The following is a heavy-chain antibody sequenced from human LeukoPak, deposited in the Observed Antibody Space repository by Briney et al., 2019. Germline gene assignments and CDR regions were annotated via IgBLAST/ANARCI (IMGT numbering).Heavy chain of an antibody. CDR1: GYTFTGYD. CDR2: MNPNSGNT. J-gene: IGHJ6*02. D-gene: IGHD1-26*01. Sequence: ASVKVSCKASGYTFTGYDINWVRQATGQGLEWMGWMNPNSGNTGYAQKFQGRVTITRNTSISTAYMELRSLRSDDTAVYYCARVSGIVGATYIAYYYYGMDVWGQGTTVTVSS. CDR3: ARVSGIVGATYIAYYYYGMDV. V-gene: IGHV1-8*03.